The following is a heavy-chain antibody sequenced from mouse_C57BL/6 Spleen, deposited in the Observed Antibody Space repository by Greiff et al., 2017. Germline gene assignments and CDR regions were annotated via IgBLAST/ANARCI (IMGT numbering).Heavy chain of an antibody. Sequence: QVQLQQPGTELVQPGASVKLSCKASGYTFTSYWMDWVKQRPGQGLEWIGNIYPSDSETHYNQKFKDKATLTVDKSSSTAYMQLSSLTSEDSAFYYCARRSNAMDYWGQGTSVTVSS. CDR3: ARRSNAMDY. CDR2: IYPSDSET. J-gene: IGHJ4*01. CDR1: GYTFTSYW. V-gene: IGHV1-61*01.